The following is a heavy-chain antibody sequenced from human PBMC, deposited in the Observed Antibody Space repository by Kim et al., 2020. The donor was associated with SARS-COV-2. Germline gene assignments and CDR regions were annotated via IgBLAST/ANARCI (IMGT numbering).Heavy chain of an antibody. Sequence: GGSLRLSCAASGFIFSNYDMNWVRQAPGKGLEWVSYISNSSSTIYYADSVKGRFTISRDNAKSSLYLQMSSLRAEDTAVYYCATNVFLDYWGQGTLVTVS. CDR2: ISNSSSTI. J-gene: IGHJ4*02. CDR3: ATNVFLDY. V-gene: IGHV3-48*04. CDR1: GFIFSNYD.